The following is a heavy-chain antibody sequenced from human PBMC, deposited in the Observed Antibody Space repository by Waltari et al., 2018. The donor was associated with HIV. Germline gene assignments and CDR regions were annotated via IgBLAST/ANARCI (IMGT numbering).Heavy chain of an antibody. CDR3: ARDSQVRRHNYYYYGMDV. D-gene: IGHD2-21*01. Sequence: QVQLVQSGAEVKKPGASVKVSCKASGYAFTTYGISWVRQAPGQGPEWMGWISTYNGKTYYAERLRDRVAMTTDTSTSTVYMELRSLRSDDTAVYYCARDSQVRRHNYYYYGMDVWGQGTTVTVSS. J-gene: IGHJ6*02. V-gene: IGHV1-18*01. CDR2: ISTYNGKT. CDR1: GYAFTTYG.